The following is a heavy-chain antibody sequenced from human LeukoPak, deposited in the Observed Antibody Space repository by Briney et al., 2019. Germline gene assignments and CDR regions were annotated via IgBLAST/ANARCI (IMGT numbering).Heavy chain of an antibody. Sequence: ASVKVSCKASGYTFTGYYMHWVRQAPGQGLEWMGWINPNSGGTNYAQKFQGRVTMTRDTSISTAYMELSRLRSDDTAVYYCAIPYDSSGYVRFDPWGQETLVTVSS. J-gene: IGHJ5*02. CDR3: AIPYDSSGYVRFDP. V-gene: IGHV1-2*02. CDR2: INPNSGGT. D-gene: IGHD3-22*01. CDR1: GYTFTGYY.